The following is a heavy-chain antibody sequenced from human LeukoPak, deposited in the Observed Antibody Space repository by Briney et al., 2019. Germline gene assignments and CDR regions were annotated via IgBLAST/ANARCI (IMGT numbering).Heavy chain of an antibody. V-gene: IGHV3-48*02. CDR2: ISSSSSTI. J-gene: IGHJ5*02. CDR3: ARDVSGGSCYLGCWFDP. D-gene: IGHD2-15*01. CDR1: GFTFSRYS. Sequence: GGSLRLSCAASGFTFSRYSMNWVRQAPGKGLEWVSYISSSSSTISYADSVKGRFTVSRDNAKNSLYLQMNSLRDEDTAVYYCARDVSGGSCYLGCWFDPWGQGTLVTVSS.